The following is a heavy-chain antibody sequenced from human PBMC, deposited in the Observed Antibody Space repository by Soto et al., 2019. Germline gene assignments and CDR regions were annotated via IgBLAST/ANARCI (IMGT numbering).Heavy chain of an antibody. Sequence: TSVTLSLTCTVSGGSSSSSSYYWGWIRQPPGKGLEWIGSIYYSGSTYYNPSLKSRVTISVDTSKNQFSLKLSSVTAADTAVYYCARHGNTYFDWYGSWFDPWGQGTLVTVSS. D-gene: IGHD3-9*01. CDR2: IYYSGST. CDR1: GGSSSSSSYY. CDR3: ARHGNTYFDWYGSWFDP. V-gene: IGHV4-39*01. J-gene: IGHJ5*02.